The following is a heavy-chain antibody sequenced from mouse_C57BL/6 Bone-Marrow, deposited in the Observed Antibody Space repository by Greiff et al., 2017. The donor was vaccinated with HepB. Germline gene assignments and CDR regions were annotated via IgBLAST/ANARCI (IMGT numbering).Heavy chain of an antibody. Sequence: VQGVESGPELVKPGASVKISCKASGYAFSSSWMNWVKQRPGKGLEWIGRIYPGDGDTNYNGKFKGKATLTADKSSSTAYMQLSSLTSEDSAVYFCARAVLRSWFAYWGQGTLVTVSA. J-gene: IGHJ3*01. CDR3: ARAVLRSWFAY. V-gene: IGHV1-82*01. CDR2: IYPGDGDT. CDR1: GYAFSSSW. D-gene: IGHD1-1*01.